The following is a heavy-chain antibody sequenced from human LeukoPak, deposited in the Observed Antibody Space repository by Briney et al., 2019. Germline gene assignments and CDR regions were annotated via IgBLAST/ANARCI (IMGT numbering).Heavy chain of an antibody. CDR1: GGSISSSDYY. J-gene: IGHJ4*02. CDR3: ARSGGVRGHYFDS. Sequence: SETLSLTCTVSGGSISSSDYYWSWVRQPPGQGLEWIGYIHYSGSTYYNPSLNSRFTISVDTSKEQFSLKLSSVTAADTAVFYCARSGGVRGHYFDSWGQGTLVTVSS. CDR2: IHYSGST. D-gene: IGHD3-10*01. V-gene: IGHV4-30-4*01.